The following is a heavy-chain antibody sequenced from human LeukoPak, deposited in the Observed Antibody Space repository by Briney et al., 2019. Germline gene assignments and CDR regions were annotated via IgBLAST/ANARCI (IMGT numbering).Heavy chain of an antibody. CDR3: ARLAYCGGDCYRTTRGYFQH. V-gene: IGHV5-51*01. Sequence: KRGESLKISCKGSGYSFTTYWIGWVRQMPGKGLEWMGIIYPGDSDPIYSPSFQGQVTISADKSITTAYLQWSSLKASDTAMYYCARLAYCGGDCYRTTRGYFQHWGQGTLVTVSS. J-gene: IGHJ1*01. CDR2: IYPGDSDP. CDR1: GYSFTTYW. D-gene: IGHD2-21*02.